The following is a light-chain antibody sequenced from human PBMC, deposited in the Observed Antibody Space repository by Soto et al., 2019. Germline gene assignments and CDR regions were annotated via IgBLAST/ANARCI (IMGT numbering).Light chain of an antibody. CDR1: QSVSSN. Sequence: EIVMTHSPATLSVSPWEIATLSCRARQSVSSNLAWYQQKPGQAPRLLIYGASTRATGIHARFSCSGPGTDFTLTISSLQSEDFAVYYCQHYNNWPPDTFGQGTKVDIK. V-gene: IGKV3-15*01. CDR2: GAS. CDR3: QHYNNWPPDT. J-gene: IGKJ2*01.